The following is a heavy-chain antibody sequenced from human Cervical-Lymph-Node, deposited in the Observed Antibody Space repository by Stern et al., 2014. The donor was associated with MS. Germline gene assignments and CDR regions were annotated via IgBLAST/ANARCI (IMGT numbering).Heavy chain of an antibody. J-gene: IGHJ6*02. CDR1: GFTFSNYW. V-gene: IGHV3-74*02. CDR2: IFADGSRT. D-gene: IGHD3-9*01. CDR3: ASLSLDRPADLYSYGLDV. Sequence: VQLVQSGGGSVHPVGSLRLSCEASGFTFSNYWMNWVRQAPGKGLVWVSRIFADGSRTNYADSVKGRFTISRDNSKNTLYLQMNSLRAEDTAVYYGASLSLDRPADLYSYGLDVWGQGTTVTVSS.